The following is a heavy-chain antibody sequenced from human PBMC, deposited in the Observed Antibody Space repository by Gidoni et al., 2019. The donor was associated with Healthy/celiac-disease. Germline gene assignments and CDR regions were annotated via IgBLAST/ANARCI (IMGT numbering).Heavy chain of an antibody. CDR1: GFTFSSYS. CDR2: ISSSSSYI. J-gene: IGHJ6*02. Sequence: EVQLVESGGGLVKPGGSLRRSCAAYGFTFSSYSMNWVRQAPGKGLEWVSSISSSSSYIYYADSVKGRFTISRDNAKNSLYLQMNSLRAEDTAVYYCARDSDGGYCSGGSCYLPYYYYYGMDVWGQGTTVTVSS. D-gene: IGHD2-15*01. V-gene: IGHV3-21*01. CDR3: ARDSDGGYCSGGSCYLPYYYYYGMDV.